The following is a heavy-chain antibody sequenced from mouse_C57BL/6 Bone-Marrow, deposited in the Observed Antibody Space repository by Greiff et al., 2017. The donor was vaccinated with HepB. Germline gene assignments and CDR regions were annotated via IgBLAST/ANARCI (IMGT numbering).Heavy chain of an antibody. V-gene: IGHV1-22*01. CDR1: GYTFTDYN. J-gene: IGHJ2*01. CDR3: ARSVYYGNYADY. CDR2: INPNNGGT. Sequence: VQLQQSGPELVKPGASVKMSCKASGYTFTDYNMHWVKQSHGKSLEWIGYINPNNGGTSYNQKFKGKATLTVNKSSSTAYMELRSLTSEDSAVYYGARSVYYGNYADYWGRGTTLTVSS. D-gene: IGHD2-1*01.